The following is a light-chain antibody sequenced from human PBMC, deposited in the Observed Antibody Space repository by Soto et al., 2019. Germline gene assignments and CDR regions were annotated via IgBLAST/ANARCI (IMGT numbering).Light chain of an antibody. CDR2: EGS. CDR1: SSDVGSYNL. J-gene: IGLJ2*01. Sequence: QSALTQPASVSGSPGQSITISCTGTSSDVGSYNLVSWYQQHPGKAPKLMIYEGSKRPSGVSNRFSGSKSGNTASLTISGVQAEDEADYYCCSYAGSSTFEKVFGGGTKPTVL. V-gene: IGLV2-23*03. CDR3: CSYAGSSTFEKV.